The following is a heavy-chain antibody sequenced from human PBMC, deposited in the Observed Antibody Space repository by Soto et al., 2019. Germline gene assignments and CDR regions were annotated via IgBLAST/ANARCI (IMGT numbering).Heavy chain of an antibody. CDR2: IYGGGTT. Sequence: EVQLVESGGGLIQPGGSLRLSCAASGFTVSSKYMTWVRQAPGKGLEWVSVIYGGGTTYYADSVRGRFTISRDNSNNTLFLQVNSLRVEDTAVYYCVQTTGWPGFDFWGQGTLVTVSS. V-gene: IGHV3-53*01. CDR1: GFTVSSKY. D-gene: IGHD6-19*01. CDR3: VQTTGWPGFDF. J-gene: IGHJ4*02.